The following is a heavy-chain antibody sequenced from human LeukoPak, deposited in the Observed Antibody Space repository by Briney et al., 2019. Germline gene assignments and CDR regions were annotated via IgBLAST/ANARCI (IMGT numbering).Heavy chain of an antibody. D-gene: IGHD3-22*01. CDR2: INHSGRT. CDR3: ARAGDRSGYSDY. CDR1: GGSFSGYY. Sequence: PSETLSLTCAVYGGSFSGYYWSWIRQPPGKGLEWIGEINHSGRTNYNPSLKSRVTISVDTPKNQFSLKVSSVTAADTAVYYCARAGDRSGYSDYWGQGILVTVSS. J-gene: IGHJ4*02. V-gene: IGHV4-34*01.